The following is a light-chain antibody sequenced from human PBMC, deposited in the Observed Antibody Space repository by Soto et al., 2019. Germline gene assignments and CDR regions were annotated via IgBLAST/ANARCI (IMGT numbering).Light chain of an antibody. V-gene: IGKV1-33*01. CDR1: QDISNY. CDR2: DAS. Sequence: DIQMTQSPSTLSASVGDRVTITCQASQDISNYLNWYQQKPGKAPKLLIYDASNLETGVPSRFSGSGSATHFTLPISRMQNDDIATYYCQQYDNLPLTFGGGTKVDIK. J-gene: IGKJ4*01. CDR3: QQYDNLPLT.